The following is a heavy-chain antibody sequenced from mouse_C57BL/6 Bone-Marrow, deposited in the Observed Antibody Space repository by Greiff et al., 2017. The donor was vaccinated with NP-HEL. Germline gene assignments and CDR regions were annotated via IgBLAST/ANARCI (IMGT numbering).Heavy chain of an antibody. V-gene: IGHV10-1*01. D-gene: IGHD1-1*01. J-gene: IGHJ4*01. Sequence: EVQLVESGGGLVQPKGSLKLSCAASGFSFNTYAMNWVRQAPGKGLEWVARIRSKSNNYATYYADSVKDRFTISRDDSESMLYLQMNNLKTEDTAMYYCVRLYGSSYQAMDYWGQGTSVTVSS. CDR1: GFSFNTYA. CDR2: IRSKSNNYAT. CDR3: VRLYGSSYQAMDY.